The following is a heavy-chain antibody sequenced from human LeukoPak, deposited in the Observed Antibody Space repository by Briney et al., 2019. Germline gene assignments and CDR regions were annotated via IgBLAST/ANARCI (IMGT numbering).Heavy chain of an antibody. V-gene: IGHV4-59*08. CDR2: IDDSGSA. J-gene: IGHJ4*02. Sequence: SETLSLTCTVSGGSMSSYYWSWIRQPPGKGLEWIGYIDDSGSAYYNPSLKSRVTISVDTSKNQFSLRLSSVTAADTAVYYCARRTLYDNGGGFDYWGQGTLVTVSS. CDR3: ARRTLYDNGGGFDY. D-gene: IGHD2-8*01. CDR1: GGSMSSYY.